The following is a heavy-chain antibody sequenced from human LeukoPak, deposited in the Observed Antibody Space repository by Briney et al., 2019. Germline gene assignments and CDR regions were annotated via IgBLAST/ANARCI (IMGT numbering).Heavy chain of an antibody. CDR2: IYPGDSDT. V-gene: IGHV5-51*01. CDR3: ARQGFRGSYGLFWFDP. Sequence: GESLKISCKGSGYSFTSYWIGWVRQMPGKGLEWMGIIYPGDSDTRYSPSFQGQVTISADKSISTAYLQWSSLKASDTAIYYCARQGFRGSYGLFWFDPWGQGTLVTVSS. J-gene: IGHJ5*02. D-gene: IGHD5-18*01. CDR1: GYSFTSYW.